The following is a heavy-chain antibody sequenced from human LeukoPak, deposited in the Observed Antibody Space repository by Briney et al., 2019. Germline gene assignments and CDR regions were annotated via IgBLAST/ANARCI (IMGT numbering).Heavy chain of an antibody. CDR1: GFTFSSYA. CDR2: ISGSGGST. J-gene: IGHJ4*02. Sequence: GGSLRLSCAASGFTFSSYAMSWVRQAPGKGLEWVSAISGSGGSTYYADSVKGRFTISRDSSKNTLYLQMNSLRAEDTAVYYCAKHSLPYDSSGFFDYWGQGTLVTVSS. CDR3: AKHSLPYDSSGFFDY. V-gene: IGHV3-23*01. D-gene: IGHD3-22*01.